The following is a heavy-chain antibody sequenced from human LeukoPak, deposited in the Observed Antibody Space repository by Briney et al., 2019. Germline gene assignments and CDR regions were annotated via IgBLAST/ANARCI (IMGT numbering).Heavy chain of an antibody. CDR1: GGSFSNYF. Sequence: SETLSLTCGVYGGSFSNYFWSWIRQTPGKGLEWIGEINHSGTTNYNPSLKSRVTISVDTSKNQFSLNLNSVTAADTAVYYCARRGEPLDYWGQGTLVTVSS. V-gene: IGHV4-34*01. CDR2: INHSGTT. D-gene: IGHD3-10*01. J-gene: IGHJ4*02. CDR3: ARRGEPLDY.